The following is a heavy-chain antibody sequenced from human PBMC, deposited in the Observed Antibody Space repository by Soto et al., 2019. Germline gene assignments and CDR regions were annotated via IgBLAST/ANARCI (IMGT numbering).Heavy chain of an antibody. Sequence: GGSLRLSCAASGFTFSSYAMSWVRQAPGKGLEWVSAISGSGGSTYYADSVKGRFTISRDNSKNTLYLQMNSLRAEDTAVYYCAKNPSSGPLLDWFDPWGQGTLVTVSS. V-gene: IGHV3-23*01. CDR3: AKNPSSGPLLDWFDP. CDR2: ISGSGGST. D-gene: IGHD3-22*01. J-gene: IGHJ5*02. CDR1: GFTFSSYA.